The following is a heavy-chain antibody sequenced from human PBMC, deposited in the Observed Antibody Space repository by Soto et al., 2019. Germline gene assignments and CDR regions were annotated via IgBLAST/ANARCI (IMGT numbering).Heavy chain of an antibody. CDR3: AREDDGGDRDYYGLDV. J-gene: IGHJ6*02. D-gene: IGHD2-21*02. Sequence: QVQLQESGPGLVRPSQTLSLTCTVSGGSISTDHYHWTWIRQTPGTGLEWIGYIHYRGSIQSNPSLHSRVSMSVDTSKNLFSLRLTSVTAADTAVYFCAREDDGGDRDYYGLDVWGQGTTVTVSS. CDR1: GGSISTDHYH. V-gene: IGHV4-30-4*01. CDR2: IHYRGSI.